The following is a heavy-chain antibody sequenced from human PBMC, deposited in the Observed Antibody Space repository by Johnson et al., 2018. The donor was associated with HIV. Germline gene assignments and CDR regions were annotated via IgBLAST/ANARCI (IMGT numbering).Heavy chain of an antibody. Sequence: QVQLVESGGGVVHPGRSLRLSCAASGFTFSSYAMYWVRQAPGKGLEWVAVISYDGSNKYYADSVKGRFTISRDNSKNTLYLQMNSLRAEDTAVYYCARGSRYTYDNDDAYLLHAFDFWGQGTMVTVSS. J-gene: IGHJ3*01. V-gene: IGHV3-30*14. CDR3: ARGSRYTYDNDDAYLLHAFDF. D-gene: IGHD3-22*01. CDR2: ISYDGSNK. CDR1: GFTFSSYA.